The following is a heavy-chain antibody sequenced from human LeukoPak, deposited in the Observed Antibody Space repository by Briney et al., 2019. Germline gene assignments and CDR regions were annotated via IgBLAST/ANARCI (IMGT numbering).Heavy chain of an antibody. CDR2: IYYSGST. CDR1: GGSISSGDYY. V-gene: IGHV4-31*03. J-gene: IGHJ5*02. CDR3: ARGYYYGSGSPNWFDP. D-gene: IGHD3-10*01. Sequence: PSETLSLTCTVSGGSISSGDYYWSWIRQHPGKGLEWIGYIYYSGSTYYNPSLKSRVTISVDTSKNQFSLKLSSVTAADTAVYYCARGYYYGSGSPNWFDPWGQGTLVTVSS.